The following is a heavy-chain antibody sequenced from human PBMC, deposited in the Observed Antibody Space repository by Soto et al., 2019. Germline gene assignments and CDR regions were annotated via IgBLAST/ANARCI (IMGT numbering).Heavy chain of an antibody. Sequence: QVQLVQSGAEVKKPGASVKVCCKASGYTFTSYGISWVRQAPGQGLEWMGWISANNGNTNYAQKFQGRVTMTTDTTMSTAYMERRSLRSHDTPVYYCADFDHGLYTNGHFALRYWGQGTLVTVSS. CDR2: ISANNGNT. D-gene: IGHD5-18*01. CDR1: GYTFTSYG. V-gene: IGHV1-18*01. J-gene: IGHJ4*02. CDR3: ADFDHGLYTNGHFALRY.